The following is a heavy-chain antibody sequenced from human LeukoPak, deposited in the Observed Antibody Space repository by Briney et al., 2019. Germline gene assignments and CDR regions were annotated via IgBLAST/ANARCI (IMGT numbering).Heavy chain of an antibody. CDR1: GFTFSSYG. CDR3: ARQYSYGPFDY. D-gene: IGHD5-18*01. V-gene: IGHV3-21*01. J-gene: IGHJ4*02. Sequence: GGSLRLSCAASGFTFSSYGMSWVRQAPGKGLEWVSSISSSSSYIYYADSVKGRFTISRDNAKNSLYLQMNSLRAEDTAVYYCARQYSYGPFDYWGQGTLVTVSS. CDR2: ISSSSSYI.